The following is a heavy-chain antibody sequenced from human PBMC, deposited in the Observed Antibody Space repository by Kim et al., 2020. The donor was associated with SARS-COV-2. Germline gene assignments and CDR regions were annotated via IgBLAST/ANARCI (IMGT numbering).Heavy chain of an antibody. V-gene: IGHV3-13*01. Sequence: GGSLRLSCAASGFPFSNYDFHWVRQATGKGLEWVSAIGTAHDTYYPGSVKGRFTISRENAKNSLDLQMNNLRAGDTAVYYCAREIHDITVSSGWHFDLW. D-gene: IGHD3-10*01. J-gene: IGHJ2*01. CDR1: GFPFSNYD. CDR3: AREIHDITVSSGWHFDL. CDR2: IGTAHDT.